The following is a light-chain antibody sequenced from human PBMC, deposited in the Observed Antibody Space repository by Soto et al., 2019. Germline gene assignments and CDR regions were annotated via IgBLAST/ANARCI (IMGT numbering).Light chain of an antibody. CDR1: YSDIGDYNY. CDR3: SSYSGTNSNVI. Sequence: QSALTQPPSASGSPGQSVTISCAGTYSDIGDYNYVSWYQQHPGKVPKLIIYEGSKRPSGVPDRFSGSKSGYAASLTVSDPQPADEAVYYCSSYSGTNSNVIFGGGTKVTVL. J-gene: IGLJ2*01. V-gene: IGLV2-8*01. CDR2: EGS.